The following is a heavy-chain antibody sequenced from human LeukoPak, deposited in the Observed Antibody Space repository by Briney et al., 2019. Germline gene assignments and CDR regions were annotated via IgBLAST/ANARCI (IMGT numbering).Heavy chain of an antibody. Sequence: PGGSLRLSCAASGFTFSSYAMSWVRQAPGKGLEWISAISDSGGSTYDADSVKGRFTISRDNSKNTLYLQMNSLRAEDTAVYYCAKVAVGATGGYFDYWGQGTLVTVSS. J-gene: IGHJ4*02. V-gene: IGHV3-23*01. CDR2: ISDSGGST. CDR3: AKVAVGATGGYFDY. D-gene: IGHD1-26*01. CDR1: GFTFSSYA.